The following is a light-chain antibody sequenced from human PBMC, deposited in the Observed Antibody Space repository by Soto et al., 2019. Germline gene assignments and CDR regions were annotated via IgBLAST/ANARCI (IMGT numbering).Light chain of an antibody. V-gene: IGKV1-5*01. CDR2: DAS. CDR3: QKYGSSPRA. CDR1: QSVAIW. J-gene: IGKJ1*01. Sequence: DIRLTQSPATLSAAVGDRVTLTCRASQSVAIWLAWYHQKPGQAPKALIYDASRLASGVPSRFSGSGSGTEFTLTIRSLQPDDFATDYCQKYGSSPRAFGRGTRV.